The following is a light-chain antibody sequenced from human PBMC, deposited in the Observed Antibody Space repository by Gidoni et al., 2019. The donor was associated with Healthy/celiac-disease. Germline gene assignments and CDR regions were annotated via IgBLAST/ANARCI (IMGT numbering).Light chain of an antibody. V-gene: IGLV1-44*01. CDR1: SSNTGSIT. Sequence: SVLTQPPSASGTPGQRVTISCSGSSSNTGSITVNWYQQLPGTAPKLLIYSNNQRPSGVPDRFSGSKAGTSASLAISGLQSEDEADYYCAAWDDSLNGVVFGGGTKLTVL. CDR3: AAWDDSLNGVV. J-gene: IGLJ2*01. CDR2: SNN.